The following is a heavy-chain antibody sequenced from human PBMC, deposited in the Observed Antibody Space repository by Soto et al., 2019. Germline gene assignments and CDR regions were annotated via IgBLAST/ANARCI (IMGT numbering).Heavy chain of an antibody. Sequence: QVQLVPSGAEVKKPGSSVKVSCKASGGSFSNLVISWVRQAPGQGLEWMGGIIPNFGTTNYAQKFQGKVTITADETTRTAYLELSALTSEDTSVSYCARDVGGEATIRYWGQGTLVTVSS. J-gene: IGHJ4*02. CDR2: IIPNFGTT. CDR3: ARDVGGEATIRY. D-gene: IGHD5-12*01. CDR1: GGSFSNLV. V-gene: IGHV1-69*01.